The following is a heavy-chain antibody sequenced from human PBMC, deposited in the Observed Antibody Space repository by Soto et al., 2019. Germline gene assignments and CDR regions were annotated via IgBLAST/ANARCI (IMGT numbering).Heavy chain of an antibody. J-gene: IGHJ5*02. CDR2: ISAYNGNT. V-gene: IGHV1-18*04. D-gene: IGHD4-4*01. Sequence: QVQLVQSGAEVKKPGASVTVSCKASGYTFTSYGISWVRQAPGKGLEWMGWISAYNGNTNYAQKLQGRVTMTTGTTTSTAYMELRRPRADDTAVYYCARGDYSAWFDPWGQGTLVNGSS. CDR3: ARGDYSAWFDP. CDR1: GYTFTSYG.